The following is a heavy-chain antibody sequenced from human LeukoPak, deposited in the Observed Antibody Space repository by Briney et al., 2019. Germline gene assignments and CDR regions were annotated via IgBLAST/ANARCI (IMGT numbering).Heavy chain of an antibody. D-gene: IGHD4-17*01. CDR2: IGGSSSSL. V-gene: IGHV3-21*01. CDR1: GFSFSIYS. Sequence: PGGSLRLSCAASGFSFSIYSMNWVRQAPGKGLEWVSSIGGSSSSLYYAESVTGRFTISRDNARNSLYLQMNSLRAEDTAVYYCAKEAGQDYGALGAFYVSGAGALGTVSS. CDR3: AKEAGQDYGALGAFYV. J-gene: IGHJ3*01.